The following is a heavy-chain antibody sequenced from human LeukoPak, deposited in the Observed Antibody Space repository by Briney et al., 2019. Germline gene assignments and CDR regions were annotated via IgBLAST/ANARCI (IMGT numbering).Heavy chain of an antibody. CDR1: GFTFSSFA. D-gene: IGHD2-15*01. J-gene: IGHJ6*03. Sequence: GGSLRLSCAASGFTFSSFAMSWVRQAQGQGLDWVSGIIGTGDTTFYESSVKGRVTISRDNFKNTLYLQMNSLRAEDTAIYYCAKNEGDTYSAWYMDVWGKGTTVTVSS. CDR2: IIGTGDTT. V-gene: IGHV3-23*01. CDR3: AKNEGDTYSAWYMDV.